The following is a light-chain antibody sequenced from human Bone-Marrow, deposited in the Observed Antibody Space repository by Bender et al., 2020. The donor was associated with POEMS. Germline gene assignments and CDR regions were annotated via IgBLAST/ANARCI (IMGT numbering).Light chain of an antibody. J-gene: IGLJ3*02. Sequence: QSVLTQPPSASGTPGPSVTLSCSVGSSNIGAHAVNWYQHLPGTAPKLLIYSSNQRPSGVPDRFSASKSDTSASLAISGLQSEDEADYFCESWDDSLSGWVFGGGTKVTVL. V-gene: IGLV1-44*01. CDR2: SSN. CDR3: ESWDDSLSGWV. CDR1: SSNIGAHA.